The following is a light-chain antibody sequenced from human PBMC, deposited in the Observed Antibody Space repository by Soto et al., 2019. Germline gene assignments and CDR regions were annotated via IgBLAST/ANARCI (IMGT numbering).Light chain of an antibody. V-gene: IGKV3-11*01. CDR1: QSVGSY. Sequence: EIVLTQSPATLSLSPGERATLSCRASQSVGSYLAWYQQKPGQAPRLLIYGTSNRATGIPGRFSGSGSETEFTLTISSLEPEDCGVYYWQLRGKLPRTFGQGTKLEIK. CDR3: QLRGKLPRT. J-gene: IGKJ2*01. CDR2: GTS.